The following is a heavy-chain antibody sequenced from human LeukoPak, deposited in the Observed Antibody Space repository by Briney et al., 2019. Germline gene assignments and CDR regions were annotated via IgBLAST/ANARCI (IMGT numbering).Heavy chain of an antibody. CDR3: ARRLSRSTSTSFDY. CDR1: GGSIRSSSHY. V-gene: IGHV4-39*01. Sequence: SETLSLTCTVSGGSIRSSSHYWGWIRQPPGKGLEWIGDIHYTGSKRYNPSLKSRVTISVDTSKSQFSLKLSSVTAADTAVYYCARRLSRSTSTSFDYWGQGTLVSVSS. D-gene: IGHD3-10*01. J-gene: IGHJ4*02. CDR2: IHYTGSK.